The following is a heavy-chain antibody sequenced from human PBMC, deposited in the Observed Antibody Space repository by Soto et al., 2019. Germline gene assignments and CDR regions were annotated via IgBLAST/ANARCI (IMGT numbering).Heavy chain of an antibody. CDR2: MWYDGSNK. V-gene: IGHV3-33*01. Sequence: QVQLVESGGGVVQPGRSLRLSCAASGFTFSTYAMHWVRQAPGKGLEWVAVMWYDGSNKYYADSVKGRFTISRDNSKNTLYLQMNSLRGEDTAVYYCARDPYISGWYGWVDYWGQGTLLTVSS. D-gene: IGHD6-19*01. CDR3: ARDPYISGWYGWVDY. CDR1: GFTFSTYA. J-gene: IGHJ4*02.